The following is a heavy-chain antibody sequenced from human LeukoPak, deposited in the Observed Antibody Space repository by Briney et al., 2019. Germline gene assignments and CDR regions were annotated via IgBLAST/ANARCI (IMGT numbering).Heavy chain of an antibody. Sequence: GGSLRLSCAASGFTFSSFGMHWVRQAPGKGLEWVAVLSYDGSNRYYADSVKGRFTVSRDDSKNTLYLQMNSLRAEDTAVYYCAKDASTVTLHADYWGQGTLVTVSS. CDR1: GFTFSSFG. CDR3: AKDASTVTLHADY. D-gene: IGHD4-17*01. V-gene: IGHV3-30*18. J-gene: IGHJ4*02. CDR2: LSYDGSNR.